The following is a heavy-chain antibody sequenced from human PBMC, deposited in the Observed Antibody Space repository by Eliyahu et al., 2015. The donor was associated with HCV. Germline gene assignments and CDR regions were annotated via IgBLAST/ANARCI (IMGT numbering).Heavy chain of an antibody. CDR2: GCYIVYRK. CDR3: ARVSVYAIPRPFDP. J-gene: IGHJ5*02. D-gene: IGHD2-8*01. V-gene: IGHV3-30-3*01. CDR1: GFPFSTYT. Sequence: QVQLVESGGGVVQPGRSLRLSCAASGFPFSTYTFHWVRQAPGKGLEWVAGGCYIVYRKYYADSVKGRFTISRDNSKNTLYLQMNSLRPEDTAVYYCARVSVYAIPRPFDPWGQGTLVTVSS.